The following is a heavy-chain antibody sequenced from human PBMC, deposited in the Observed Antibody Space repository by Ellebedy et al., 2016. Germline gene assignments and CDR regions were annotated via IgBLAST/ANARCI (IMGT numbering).Heavy chain of an antibody. CDR1: GFNFITHW. Sequence: GGSLRLSCKASGFNFITHWINWVRQKPGRGLEWMGNIDPSDSYVNYSPSFEGHVTISADKSISTAYLQWSSLKASDTAMYYCARRFSSLRFGVFDPWGQGTLVTVSS. V-gene: IGHV5-10-1*01. J-gene: IGHJ5*02. CDR3: ARRFSSLRFGVFDP. CDR2: IDPSDSYV. D-gene: IGHD5/OR15-5a*01.